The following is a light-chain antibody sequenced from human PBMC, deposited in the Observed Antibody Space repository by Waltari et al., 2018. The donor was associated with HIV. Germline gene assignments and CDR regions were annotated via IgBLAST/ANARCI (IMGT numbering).Light chain of an antibody. CDR1: SSDVGSYNH. V-gene: IGLV2-18*02. CDR3: SSYTSSSTWV. CDR2: EVS. Sequence: QSALTQPPSVSGSPGQSVTISCIGTSSDVGSYNHVSWYQQPPGTAPKLIIYEVSNRSAGVPDRFSGSKSGNTASLTISGLQAEDEADYYCSSYTSSSTWVFGGGTKVTVL. J-gene: IGLJ3*02.